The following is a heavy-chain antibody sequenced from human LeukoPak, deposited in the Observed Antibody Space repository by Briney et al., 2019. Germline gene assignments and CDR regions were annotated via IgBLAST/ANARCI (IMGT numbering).Heavy chain of an antibody. CDR2: IYHSGST. V-gene: IGHV4-30-2*01. CDR3: ARDERGGDY. D-gene: IGHD2-15*01. CDR1: GGSISSGGYS. Sequence: PSETLSLTCAVSGGSISSGGYSWSWIRQPPGEGLEWIGYIYHSGSTYYNPSLKSRVTISVDTSKNQFSLKLSSVTAADTAVYYCARDERGGDYWGQGTLVTVSS. J-gene: IGHJ4*02.